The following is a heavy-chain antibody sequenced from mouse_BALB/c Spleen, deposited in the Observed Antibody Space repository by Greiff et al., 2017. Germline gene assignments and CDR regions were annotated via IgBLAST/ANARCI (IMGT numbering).Heavy chain of an antibody. CDR3: AKHGIRDAMDY. CDR1: GFAFSSYD. D-gene: IGHD2-4*01. Sequence: EVQVVESGGGLVKPGGSLKLSCAASGFAFSSYDMSWVRQTPEKRLEWVAYISSGGGSTYYPDTVKGRFTISRDNAKNTLYLQMSSLKSEDTAMYYCAKHGIRDAMDYWGQGTSVTVSS. V-gene: IGHV5-12-1*01. J-gene: IGHJ4*01. CDR2: ISSGGGST.